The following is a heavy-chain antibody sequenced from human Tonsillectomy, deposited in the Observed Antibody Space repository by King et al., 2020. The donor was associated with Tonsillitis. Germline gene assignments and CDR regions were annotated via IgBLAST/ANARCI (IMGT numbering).Heavy chain of an antibody. D-gene: IGHD5-12*01. Sequence: QLQESGPGLVKPSETLSLTCTVSGGSISSYYWSWIRQPPGKGLEWIGYIYYSGSTNYNPSLKSRVTISVDTSKNQFSLKLSSVTAADTAVYYCARGVATKRDWYFDIWGRGTLVTVSS. V-gene: IGHV4-59*08. CDR3: ARGVATKRDWYFDI. J-gene: IGHJ2*01. CDR2: IYYSGST. CDR1: GGSISSYY.